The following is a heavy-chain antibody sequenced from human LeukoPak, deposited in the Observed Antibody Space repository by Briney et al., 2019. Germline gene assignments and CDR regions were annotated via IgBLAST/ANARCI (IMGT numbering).Heavy chain of an antibody. CDR1: GFTFSSYA. D-gene: IGHD6-19*01. V-gene: IGHV3-30*04. J-gene: IGHJ3*02. Sequence: GGSLRLSWAASGFTFSSYAMHWVRQAPGKGLEWVAVISYDGSNKYYADSVKGRFTISRDNSKNTLYPQMNSLRAEDTAVYYCARVAVGGTRAFDIWGQGTMVTVSS. CDR3: ARVAVGGTRAFDI. CDR2: ISYDGSNK.